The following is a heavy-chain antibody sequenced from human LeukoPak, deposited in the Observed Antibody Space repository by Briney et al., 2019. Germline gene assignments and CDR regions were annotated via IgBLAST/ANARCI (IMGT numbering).Heavy chain of an antibody. CDR1: GFTFSTYS. D-gene: IGHD1-26*01. CDR3: VRDEPRGVLGASNFYA. J-gene: IGHJ4*02. CDR2: ISSGSSYI. V-gene: IGHV3-21*01. Sequence: PGGSLRLSCAASGFTFSTYSMNWVRQAPGKGLEWVSSISSGSSYIYYADSVKGRFTISRDNSNNTLYLQMNSLRSEDTALYYCVRDEPRGVLGASNFYAWGLGALVTVSS.